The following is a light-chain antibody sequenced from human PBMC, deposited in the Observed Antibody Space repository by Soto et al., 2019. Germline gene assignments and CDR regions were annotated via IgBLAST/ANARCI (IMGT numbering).Light chain of an antibody. CDR2: VNSDGSR. CDR1: SGHSTYA. J-gene: IGLJ3*02. CDR3: QTWGTVV. Sequence: QSVLTQSPSASASLGASVKLTCTLSSGHSTYAIAWHQQQPEKGPRYLMKVNSDGSRSKGDGIPDRFSGSSSGAERYLTISSLQSEDEADYYCQTWGTVVFGGGTKVTVL. V-gene: IGLV4-69*01.